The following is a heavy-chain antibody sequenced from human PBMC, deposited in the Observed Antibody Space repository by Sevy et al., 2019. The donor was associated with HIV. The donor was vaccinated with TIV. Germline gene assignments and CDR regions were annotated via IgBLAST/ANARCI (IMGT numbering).Heavy chain of an antibody. Sequence: ASVKVSCRASGYTFTSYDINWVRQATGQGLEWMGWMNPNSGNTGYAQKFQGRVTMTRNTSISTAYMEQSSLRSEDTAVYYCARFLSTSYYYYYAIDVWGQGTTVTVSS. CDR2: MNPNSGNT. V-gene: IGHV1-8*01. D-gene: IGHD2-2*01. CDR3: ARFLSTSYYYYYAIDV. CDR1: GYTFTSYD. J-gene: IGHJ6*02.